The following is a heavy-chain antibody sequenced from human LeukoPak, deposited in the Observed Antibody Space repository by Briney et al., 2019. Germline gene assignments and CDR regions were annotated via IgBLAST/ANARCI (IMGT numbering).Heavy chain of an antibody. CDR3: ARDRRVYTERDSYYFDY. J-gene: IGHJ4*02. Sequence: SETLSLTCAVSGYSISGGYYWGWIRQPPGKGLEWVGSIYHSGSTYYNPSLKSRVTISVDTSQNQFSLKLSSVTAADTAVYYCARDRRVYTERDSYYFDYWGQGTLVTVSS. CDR1: GYSISGGYY. CDR2: IYHSGST. V-gene: IGHV4-38-2*02. D-gene: IGHD6-13*01.